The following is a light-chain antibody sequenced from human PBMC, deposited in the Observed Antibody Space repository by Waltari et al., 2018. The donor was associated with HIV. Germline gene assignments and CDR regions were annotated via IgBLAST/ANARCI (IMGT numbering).Light chain of an antibody. Sequence: QSVLTQPPSVPGAPGQRVTISCTGTSSNIGAGYDVHWYQQFPGSFPRRLIYDNTNRPSGVPDRFSGSKSGTSASLAISGLQAEDEADYYCQSYDSSLKVIFGGGTKVTVL. CDR3: QSYDSSLKVI. CDR2: DNT. CDR1: SSNIGAGYD. J-gene: IGLJ2*01. V-gene: IGLV1-40*01.